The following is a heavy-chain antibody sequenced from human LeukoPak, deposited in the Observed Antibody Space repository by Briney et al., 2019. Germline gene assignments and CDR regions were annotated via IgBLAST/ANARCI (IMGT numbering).Heavy chain of an antibody. D-gene: IGHD1-26*01. CDR3: ARVRVSGGSYYEGYYGMDV. CDR1: GFTFSSYG. V-gene: IGHV3-33*01. J-gene: IGHJ6*02. CDR2: IWYDGSNK. Sequence: AGGSLRLSCAASGFTFSSYGMHWVRQAPGKGLEWVAVIWYDGSNKYYADSVKGRFTISRDNSKNTLYLQMNSLRAEDTAVYYCARVRVSGGSYYEGYYGMDVWGQGTTVTVSS.